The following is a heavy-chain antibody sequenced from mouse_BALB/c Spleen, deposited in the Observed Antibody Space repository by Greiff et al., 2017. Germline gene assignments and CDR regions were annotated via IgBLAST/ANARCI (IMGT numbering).Heavy chain of an antibody. J-gene: IGHJ2*01. Sequence: QVQLQQSGAELMKPGASVKISCKATGYTFSSYWIEWVKQRPGHGLEWIGEILPGSGSTNYNEKFKGKATFTADTSSNTAYMQLSSLTSEDSAVYYCARGRTFYYFDYWGQGTTLTVSS. V-gene: IGHV1-9*01. CDR3: ARGRTFYYFDY. CDR1: GYTFSSYW. CDR2: ILPGSGST.